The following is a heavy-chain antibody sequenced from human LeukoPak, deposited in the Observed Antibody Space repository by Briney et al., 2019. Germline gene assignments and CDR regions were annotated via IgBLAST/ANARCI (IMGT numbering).Heavy chain of an antibody. CDR3: ARVGDILTLDY. Sequence: SETLSLTCTVSGGSISSYYWSWIRQPPGKGLEWIGYIYYSGSTNYNPSLKSRVTISVDTSKNQFSLELSSVTAADTAVYYCARVGDILTLDYWGQGTLVTVSS. J-gene: IGHJ4*02. V-gene: IGHV4-59*01. CDR2: IYYSGST. CDR1: GGSISSYY. D-gene: IGHD3-9*01.